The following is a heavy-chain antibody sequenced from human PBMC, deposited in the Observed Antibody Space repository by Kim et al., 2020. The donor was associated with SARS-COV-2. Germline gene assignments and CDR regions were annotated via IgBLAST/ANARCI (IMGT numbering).Heavy chain of an antibody. CDR2: IYYSGST. CDR3: ARAQITIFGVVIGWFDP. D-gene: IGHD3-3*01. CDR1: GGSISSGGYY. V-gene: IGHV4-31*03. J-gene: IGHJ5*02. Sequence: SETLSLTCTVSGGSISSGGYYWSWIRQHPEKGLEWIGYIYYSGSTYYNPSLKSRVTISVDTSKNQFSLKLSSVTAADTAVYYCARAQITIFGVVIGWFDPWGQGTLVTVSS.